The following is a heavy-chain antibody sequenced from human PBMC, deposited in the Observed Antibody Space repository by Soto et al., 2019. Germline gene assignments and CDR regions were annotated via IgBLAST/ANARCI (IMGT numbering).Heavy chain of an antibody. Sequence: EVQLVESGGGLVQPGGSLKLSCAASGFTFSGSAVHWVRQASGKGLEWVGRIRSKANNYATAYAASVQGRFTIFRDDLQNTAYLQMNSLKTEDPAVYYCTDPQVYYGMDVWGQGTTVTVSS. J-gene: IGHJ6*02. CDR1: GFTFSGSA. V-gene: IGHV3-73*02. CDR2: IRSKANNYAT. CDR3: TDPQVYYGMDV.